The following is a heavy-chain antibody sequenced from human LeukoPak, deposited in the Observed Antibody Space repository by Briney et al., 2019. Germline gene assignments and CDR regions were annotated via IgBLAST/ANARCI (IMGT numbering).Heavy chain of an antibody. J-gene: IGHJ3*02. Sequence: PGGSLRLSCAASGFTFSSYSMNWVRQAPGKGLEWVSSISSSSSYIYYADSVKGRFTISRDNSKNTLYLQMNSLRAEDTAVYYCANEATYYDILTGQRSDAFDIWGQGTMVTVSS. D-gene: IGHD3-9*01. V-gene: IGHV3-21*01. CDR3: ANEATYYDILTGQRSDAFDI. CDR2: ISSSSSYI. CDR1: GFTFSSYS.